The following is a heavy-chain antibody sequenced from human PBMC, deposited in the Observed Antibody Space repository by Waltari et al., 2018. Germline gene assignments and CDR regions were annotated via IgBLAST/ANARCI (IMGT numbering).Heavy chain of an antibody. CDR1: GYTFTSYA. CDR3: AREGAYYYYYGMDV. CDR2: INAGNGNK. J-gene: IGHJ6*02. V-gene: IGHV1-3*01. Sequence: QVQLVQSGAEVKKPGASVKVSCKASGYTFTSYAMHWVRQAPGQRLEWMGWINAGNGNKKYAQNFQGRVTITRDTSASTAYMELSSLRSEDTAVYYCAREGAYYYYYGMDVWGQGTTVTVSS.